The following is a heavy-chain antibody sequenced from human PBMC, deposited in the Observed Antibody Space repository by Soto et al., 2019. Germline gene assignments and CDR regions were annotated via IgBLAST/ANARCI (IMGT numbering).Heavy chain of an antibody. J-gene: IGHJ4*02. V-gene: IGHV3-21*01. Sequence: GGSLRLSCAASGFTFSSYSMNWVRQAPGKGLEWVSSISSSSAYIYYADSVKGRFTISRDNAKNSLFLQMNSLRAEDTAVYYCARVYSSGYYPDGVVDYWGQGTLVTVSS. CDR1: GFTFSSYS. D-gene: IGHD3-22*01. CDR3: ARVYSSGYYPDGVVDY. CDR2: ISSSSAYI.